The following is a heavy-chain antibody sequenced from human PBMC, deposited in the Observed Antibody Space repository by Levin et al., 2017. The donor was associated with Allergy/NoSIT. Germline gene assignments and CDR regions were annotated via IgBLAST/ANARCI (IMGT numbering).Heavy chain of an antibody. CDR1: GYTFTSYG. J-gene: IGHJ4*02. CDR2: ISAYNGNT. Sequence: ASVKVSCKASGYTFTSYGISWVRQAPGQGLEWMGWISAYNGNTNYAQKLQGRVTMTTDTSTSTAYMELRSLRSDDTAVYYCARDEGRPGYSSSSADYWGQGTLVTVSS. CDR3: ARDEGRPGYSSSSADY. D-gene: IGHD6-6*01. V-gene: IGHV1-18*01.